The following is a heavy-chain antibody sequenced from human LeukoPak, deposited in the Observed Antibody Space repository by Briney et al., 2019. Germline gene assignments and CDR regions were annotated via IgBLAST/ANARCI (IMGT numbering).Heavy chain of an antibody. CDR2: ISWNSGSI. J-gene: IGHJ4*02. D-gene: IGHD3-10*01. Sequence: GRSLRLSCAASGFTFDDYAMHWVRQAPGKGLEWVSGISWNSGSIGYADSVKGRFTISRDNAKNSLYLQMNSLRAEDTALYYCTGESGDYWGQGTLVTVSS. CDR1: GFTFDDYA. CDR3: TGESGDY. V-gene: IGHV3-9*01.